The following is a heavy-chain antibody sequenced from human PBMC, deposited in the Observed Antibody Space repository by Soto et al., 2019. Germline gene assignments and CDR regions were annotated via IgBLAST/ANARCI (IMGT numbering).Heavy chain of an antibody. J-gene: IGHJ4*02. Sequence: SETLSLTCTVSGGSISSSSYYWGWIRQPPGKGLEWIGTIYYSGNTYYNPSLKSRVTMTTDTSTSTAYMELRSLRSDDTAVYYCARDYARIAVAPIVYWGQGTLVTVSS. CDR1: GGSISSSSYY. D-gene: IGHD6-19*01. V-gene: IGHV4-39*02. CDR3: ARDYARIAVAPIVY. CDR2: IYYSGNT.